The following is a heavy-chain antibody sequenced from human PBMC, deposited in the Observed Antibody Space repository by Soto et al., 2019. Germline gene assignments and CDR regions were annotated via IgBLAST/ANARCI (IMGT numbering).Heavy chain of an antibody. V-gene: IGHV3-53*01. CDR1: GFTFSDYY. CDR2: IYSGGST. CDR3: AREYSTMVRGVQVS. D-gene: IGHD3-10*01. Sequence: PGGSLRLSCAASGFTFSDYYMSWIRQTPGKGLEWVSVIYSGGSTYYADSVKGRFTISRDNSKNTLYLQMNSLRAEDTAVYYCAREYSTMVRGVQVSWGQGTLVTVSS. J-gene: IGHJ5*02.